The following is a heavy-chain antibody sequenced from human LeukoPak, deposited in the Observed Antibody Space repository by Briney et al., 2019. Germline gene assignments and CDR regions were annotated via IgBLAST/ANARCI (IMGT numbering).Heavy chain of an antibody. D-gene: IGHD3-10*01. CDR2: ISYDGSNK. Sequence: GGSLRLSCAASGFTFSSYAMYWVRQAPGRGLEWVALISYDGSNKYYADSVKGRFTISRDNFKNTLCLQMNSLRIEDTAVYYCARDYYGSASYGHVFDFWGQGSLVTVSS. V-gene: IGHV3-30-3*01. CDR1: GFTFSSYA. CDR3: ARDYYGSASYGHVFDF. J-gene: IGHJ4*02.